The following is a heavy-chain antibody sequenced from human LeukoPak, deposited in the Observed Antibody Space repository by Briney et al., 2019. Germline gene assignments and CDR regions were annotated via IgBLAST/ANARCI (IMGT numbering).Heavy chain of an antibody. CDR2: ISGSGGST. D-gene: IGHD1-26*01. CDR3: ARDLRYEIVGATRHAFDI. Sequence: PGGSLRLSCAASGFTFRSYEMNWVRQAPGRGLEWVSAISGSGGSTYYADSVKGRFTISRDNSKNTLYLQMNSLRAEDTAVYYCARDLRYEIVGATRHAFDIWGQGTMVTVSS. CDR1: GFTFRSYE. J-gene: IGHJ3*02. V-gene: IGHV3-23*01.